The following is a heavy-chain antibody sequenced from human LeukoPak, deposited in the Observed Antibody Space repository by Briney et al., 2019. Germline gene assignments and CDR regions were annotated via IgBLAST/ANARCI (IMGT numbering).Heavy chain of an antibody. CDR2: ISAYNGNT. Sequence: ASVKVSCKASGYTFTSYGISWVRQAPGQGLEWMGWISAYNGNTNYAQKLQGRVTMTTDKSTSTAYMELRSLRSDDTAVYYCARDGRLGMGRGVNAFDIWGQGTMVTVSS. CDR1: GYTFTSYG. D-gene: IGHD3-10*01. V-gene: IGHV1-18*01. CDR3: ARDGRLGMGRGVNAFDI. J-gene: IGHJ3*02.